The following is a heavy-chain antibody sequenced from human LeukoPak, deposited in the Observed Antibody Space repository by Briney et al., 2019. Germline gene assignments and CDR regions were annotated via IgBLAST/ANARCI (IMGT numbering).Heavy chain of an antibody. CDR3: ARQDGSYDVWSGYYPPLAFDI. CDR2: IYYSGST. D-gene: IGHD3-3*01. Sequence: SETLSLTCIVSGGSISSSSYYWGWIRQPPGKGLEWIGSIYYSGSTYYNPSLKSRVTISVDTSKNQFSLKLSSETAADTAVYYCARQDGSYDVWSGYYPPLAFDIWGQGTMVTVSS. J-gene: IGHJ3*02. V-gene: IGHV4-39*01. CDR1: GGSISSSSYY.